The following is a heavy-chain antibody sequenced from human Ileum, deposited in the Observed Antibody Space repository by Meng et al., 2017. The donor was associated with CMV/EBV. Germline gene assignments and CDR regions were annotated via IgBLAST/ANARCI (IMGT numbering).Heavy chain of an antibody. Sequence: GESLKISCAASGFTFSSYWMSWVRQAPGKGLEWVANIKQDGSEKYYVDSVKGRFTISRDNAKNSLYLQMNSLRAEDTAVYYCARDLVTYGMDVWGQGTTVTVS. V-gene: IGHV3-7*01. J-gene: IGHJ6*02. D-gene: IGHD2/OR15-2a*01. CDR1: GFTFSSYW. CDR2: IKQDGSEK. CDR3: ARDLVTYGMDV.